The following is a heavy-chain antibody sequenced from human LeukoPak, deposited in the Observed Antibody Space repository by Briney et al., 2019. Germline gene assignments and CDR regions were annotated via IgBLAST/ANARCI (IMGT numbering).Heavy chain of an antibody. CDR1: GYTFTSYG. D-gene: IGHD6-13*01. V-gene: IGHV1-18*01. J-gene: IGHJ6*03. CDR2: ISAYNGNT. Sequence: GASVKVSCKASGYTFTSYGISWVRQAPGQGLEWMGWISAYNGNTNYAQKLQGRVTMTTDTSTSTAYMELRSLRSDDTAVYYCARGDSSSRYPLNYYYYHYMDVWGKGTTVTVSS. CDR3: ARGDSSSRYPLNYYYYHYMDV.